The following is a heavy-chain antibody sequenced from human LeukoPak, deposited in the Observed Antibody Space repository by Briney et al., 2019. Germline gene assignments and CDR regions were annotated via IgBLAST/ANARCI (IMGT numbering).Heavy chain of an antibody. CDR3: ARGRFDGGSSSWNY. D-gene: IGHD6-13*01. CDR2: MNPNSGNT. V-gene: IGHV1-8*01. CDR1: GYTFTSYD. J-gene: IGHJ4*02. Sequence: ASVNVSCTASGYTFTSYDINWVRQATGQGLEWMGWMNPNSGNTGYAQKFQGRVTMTRNTSISTAYMELSSLRSEDTAVYYCARGRFDGGSSSWNYWGQGTLVTVSS.